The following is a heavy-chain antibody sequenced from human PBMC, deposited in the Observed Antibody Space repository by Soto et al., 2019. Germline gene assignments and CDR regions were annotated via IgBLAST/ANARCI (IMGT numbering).Heavy chain of an antibody. Sequence: GGSLRLSCAASGFTFSSSWMHWVRHGPGKGLVWVSRINSNGTSRSYADSVKGRFTISRDNAKNTLYLQMNSLRDEDTAVYYCASPGACIAVAGGGAFDICGQGTMVTVSS. CDR1: GFTFSSSW. D-gene: IGHD6-19*01. CDR2: INSNGTSR. V-gene: IGHV3-74*01. CDR3: ASPGACIAVAGGGAFDI. J-gene: IGHJ3*02.